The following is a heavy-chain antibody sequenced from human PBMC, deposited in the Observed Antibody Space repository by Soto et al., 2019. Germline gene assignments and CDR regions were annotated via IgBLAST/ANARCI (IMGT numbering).Heavy chain of an antibody. CDR1: GSTFSNDW. Sequence: GGSLRLSCAVSGSTFSNDWMHWVRQAPGKGLVWVSHINSDGSSTNYADFVKGRFTIARDNAKNTVYLQMNSLRAEDTAVYYCARDRSYSLDVWGPGTTVTVSS. V-gene: IGHV3-74*01. J-gene: IGHJ6*02. CDR2: INSDGSST. CDR3: ARDRSYSLDV.